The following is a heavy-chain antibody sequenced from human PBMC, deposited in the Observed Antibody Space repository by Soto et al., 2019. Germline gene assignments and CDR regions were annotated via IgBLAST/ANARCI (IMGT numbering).Heavy chain of an antibody. CDR3: ARDRGDCSSTSCYGDYYYYGMDV. V-gene: IGHV4-31*03. D-gene: IGHD2-2*01. CDR2: IYYSGST. J-gene: IGHJ6*02. Sequence: PSETLSLTCPVSGGSISSGGYYWSWIRQHPGKGLEWIGYIYYSGSTYYNPSLKSRVTISVDTSKNQFSLKLSSVTAADTAVYYCARDRGDCSSTSCYGDYYYYGMDVWGQGTTVTVSS. CDR1: GGSISSGGYY.